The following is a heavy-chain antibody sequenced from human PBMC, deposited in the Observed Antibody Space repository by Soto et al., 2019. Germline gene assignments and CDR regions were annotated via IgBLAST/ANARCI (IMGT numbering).Heavy chain of an antibody. CDR2: IYPGDSDP. V-gene: IGHV5-51*01. CDR1: GYTFSNYW. Sequence: PGESLKISCKGSGYTFSNYWIDWVRQMPGKGLEWMGIIYPGDSDPRYSPSFQGQVTISVDKSIPTAYLHWSSLKASDTAMYYCARRRDGGSYNAFDIWGQGTMVTVS. D-gene: IGHD1-26*01. CDR3: ARRRDGGSYNAFDI. J-gene: IGHJ3*02.